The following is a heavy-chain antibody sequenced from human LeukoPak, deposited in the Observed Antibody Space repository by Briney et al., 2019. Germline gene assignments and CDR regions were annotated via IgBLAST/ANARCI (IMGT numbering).Heavy chain of an antibody. CDR3: AREPGGWYERSFDY. Sequence: PGRSLRLSCAASGFAFSSYAMHWVRQAPGKGLEWVAVISYDGSNKYYADSVKGRFTISRDNSKNTLYLQMNSLRAEDTAVYYCAREPGGWYERSFDYWGQGTPVTVSS. CDR1: GFAFSSYA. V-gene: IGHV3-30-3*01. J-gene: IGHJ4*02. D-gene: IGHD6-19*01. CDR2: ISYDGSNK.